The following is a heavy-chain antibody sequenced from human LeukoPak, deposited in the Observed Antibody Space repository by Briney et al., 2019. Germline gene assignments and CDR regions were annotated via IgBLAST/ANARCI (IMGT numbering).Heavy chain of an antibody. CDR2: IYYSGST. D-gene: IGHD6-6*01. CDR1: GFTFSSYA. V-gene: IGHV4-38-2*01. CDR3: AQMSIAARPDY. J-gene: IGHJ4*02. Sequence: KSGGSLRLSCAASGFTFSSYAMSWVRQPPGKGPEWIGSIYYSGSTYYNPSLKSRVTISVDTSKNQFSLKLSSVTAADTAVYYCAQMSIAARPDYWGQGTLVTVSS.